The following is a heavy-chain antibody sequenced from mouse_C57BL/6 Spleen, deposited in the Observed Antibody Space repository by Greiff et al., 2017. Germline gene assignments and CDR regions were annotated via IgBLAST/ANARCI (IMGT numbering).Heavy chain of an antibody. D-gene: IGHD2-3*01. J-gene: IGHJ3*01. Sequence: DVKLQESGGGLVKPGGSLKLSCAASGFTFSSYTMSWVRQTPEKRLEWVATISGGGGNTYYPDSVKGRFTISGDNDKNTLYLQMSRLRSEDTALYYCARLDGYYVAYWGQGTLVTVSA. CDR3: ARLDGYYVAY. CDR2: ISGGGGNT. V-gene: IGHV5-9*01. CDR1: GFTFSSYT.